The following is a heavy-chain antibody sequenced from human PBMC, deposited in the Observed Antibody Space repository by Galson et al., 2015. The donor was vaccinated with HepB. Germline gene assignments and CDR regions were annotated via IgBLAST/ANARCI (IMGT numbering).Heavy chain of an antibody. CDR2: ISGSGGST. CDR1: GFTFSRYA. D-gene: IGHD3-3*01. Sequence: SLRLSCAASGFTFSRYAMSWVRQAPGKGLEWVSAISGSGGSTYYADSVKGRFTISRDNSKNTLYLQMNSLRAEDTAVYYCAKDRNDFWSGYSSASDYWGQGTLVTVSS. V-gene: IGHV3-23*01. CDR3: AKDRNDFWSGYSSASDY. J-gene: IGHJ4*02.